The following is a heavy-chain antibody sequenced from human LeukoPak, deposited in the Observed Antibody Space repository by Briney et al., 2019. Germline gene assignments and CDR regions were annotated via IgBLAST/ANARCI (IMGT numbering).Heavy chain of an antibody. D-gene: IGHD3-10*01. CDR1: GGSISSGGYS. J-gene: IGHJ5*02. Sequence: SQTLSLTCAVSGGSISSGGYSWSWIRQPPGKGLEWIGYIYHSGSTYYNPSLKRRVTISVDRSKNQFSLKLSSVTAADTAVYYCARVDGSGSYYSPWGQGTLVTVSS. V-gene: IGHV4-30-2*01. CDR2: IYHSGST. CDR3: ARVDGSGSYYSP.